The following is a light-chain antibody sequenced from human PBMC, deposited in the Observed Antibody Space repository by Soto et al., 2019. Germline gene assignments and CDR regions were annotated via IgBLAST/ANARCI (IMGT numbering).Light chain of an antibody. CDR1: SSNIGAGYD. CDR2: GNT. Sequence: QSVLTQPPSVSGAPVQRVTISCTGSSSNIGAGYDVHWYQQFPGTTPKFLIYGNTNRPSGVPDRFSASKSGTSASLDITGLQAEDEAEYFCQSYDSRLTVVFGGGTKLTVL. V-gene: IGLV1-40*01. J-gene: IGLJ2*01. CDR3: QSYDSRLTVV.